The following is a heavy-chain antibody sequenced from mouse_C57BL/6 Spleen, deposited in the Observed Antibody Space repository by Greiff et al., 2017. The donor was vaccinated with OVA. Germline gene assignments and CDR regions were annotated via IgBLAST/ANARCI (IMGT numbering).Heavy chain of an antibody. V-gene: IGHV2-9*01. D-gene: IGHD4-1*01. Sequence: VKVIESGPGLVAPSQSLSITCTVSGFSLTSYGVDWVRQPPGKGLEWLGVIWGGGSTNYNSALMSRLSISKDNSKSQVFLKMNSLQTDDTAMYYCAKQGGWDAAYWYFDVWGTGTTVTVSS. CDR1: GFSLTSYG. CDR3: AKQGGWDAAYWYFDV. CDR2: IWGGGST. J-gene: IGHJ1*03.